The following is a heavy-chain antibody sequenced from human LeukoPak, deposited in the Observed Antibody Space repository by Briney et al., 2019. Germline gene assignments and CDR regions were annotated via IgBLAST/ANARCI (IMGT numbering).Heavy chain of an antibody. V-gene: IGHV3-23*01. Sequence: GGSLRLSCAASGFIFSSYAMSWVRQVPGKGLQWVSSISGSGANTYNADSVKGRFTISRDNSKNTLYLQINSLRAEDTAVYYCAIHGGSYSDAFDIWGQGTMVTVSS. J-gene: IGHJ3*02. D-gene: IGHD1-26*01. CDR1: GFIFSSYA. CDR2: ISGSGANT. CDR3: AIHGGSYSDAFDI.